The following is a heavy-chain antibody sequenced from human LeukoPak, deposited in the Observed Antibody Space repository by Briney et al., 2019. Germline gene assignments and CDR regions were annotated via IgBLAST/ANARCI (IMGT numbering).Heavy chain of an antibody. CDR1: GFTFSSYA. D-gene: IGHD2-2*01. J-gene: IGHJ5*02. V-gene: IGHV3-30*04. Sequence: PGRSLRLSCAASGFTFSSYAMHWVRQAPGKGLEWVAVISYDGSNKYYADSVKGRFTISRDNSKNTLYLQMNSLRAEDTAVYYCARENIVVVPAADTWFDPWGQGTLVTVSS. CDR3: ARENIVVVPAADTWFDP. CDR2: ISYDGSNK.